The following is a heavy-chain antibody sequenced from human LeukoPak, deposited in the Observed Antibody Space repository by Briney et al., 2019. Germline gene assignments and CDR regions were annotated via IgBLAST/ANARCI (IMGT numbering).Heavy chain of an antibody. D-gene: IGHD2-2*01. J-gene: IGHJ6*02. V-gene: IGHV1-18*01. CDR2: ISAYNGNT. CDR1: GYTFTSYG. Sequence: GASVKVSCKASGYTFTSYGISWVRQAPGQGLEWMGWISAYNGNTNYAQKLQGRVTMTTDTSTSTAYMELSSLRSEDTAVYYCARDIVVVPAAMGEYYYYYYGMDVWGQGTTVTVSS. CDR3: ARDIVVVPAAMGEYYYYYYGMDV.